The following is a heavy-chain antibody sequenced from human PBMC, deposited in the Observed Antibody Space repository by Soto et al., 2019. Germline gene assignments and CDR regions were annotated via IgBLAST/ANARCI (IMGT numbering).Heavy chain of an antibody. CDR3: AHSPSQLWFY. V-gene: IGHV2-5*02. CDR1: GFSLSTSGMR. D-gene: IGHD5-18*01. J-gene: IGHJ4*02. CDR2: IYWDADK. Sequence: QITLKESGPPLVIPTQTLTLTCTFSGFSLSTSGMRVGWIRQPPGKALEWLALIYWDADKRYSPSLKSRLTITMDTSKNQVVLTMTNMDPVDTATYFCAHSPSQLWFYWGQGTLVTVSS.